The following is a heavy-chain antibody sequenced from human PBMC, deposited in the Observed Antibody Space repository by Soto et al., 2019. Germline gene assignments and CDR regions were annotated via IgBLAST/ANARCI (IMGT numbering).Heavy chain of an antibody. CDR1: GFTFSSYA. V-gene: IGHV3-23*01. Sequence: EVQLLESGGGLVQPGGSLRLSCAASGFTFSSYAMSWVRQAPGKGLEWVSAISGSGGSTYYADSVKGRFTISRDNSKNTLYLQRNSLRAEDTAVYYCATVYSSSWYAFDYWGQGTLVTVSS. D-gene: IGHD6-13*01. CDR3: ATVYSSSWYAFDY. CDR2: ISGSGGST. J-gene: IGHJ4*02.